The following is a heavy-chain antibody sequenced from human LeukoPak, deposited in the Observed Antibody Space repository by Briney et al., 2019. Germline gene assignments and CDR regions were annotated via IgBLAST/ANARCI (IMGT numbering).Heavy chain of an antibody. D-gene: IGHD1-1*01. CDR1: GFTVGSNY. CDR3: WTLTHITEHYHYAMDV. CDR2: IYSGGTT. J-gene: IGHJ6*02. Sequence: GGSLRLSCAASGFTVGSNYMSWVRQAPGKGLQWVSVIYSGGTTYYADSVKGRFTVSRDNSKNTLYLQMNSLRAEDTAVYYCWTLTHITEHYHYAMDVWGQGTTVTVSS. V-gene: IGHV3-53*01.